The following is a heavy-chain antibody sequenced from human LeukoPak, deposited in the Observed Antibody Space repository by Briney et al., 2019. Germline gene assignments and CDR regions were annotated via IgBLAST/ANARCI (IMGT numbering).Heavy chain of an antibody. J-gene: IGHJ4*02. D-gene: IGHD3-3*01. Sequence: PGGSLRLSCAVSGITLSNYGMSWVRQAPGKGLEWVAGISDSGGSTNYADSVKGRFTISRDNPKNTLYLQMNSLRAEDTAVYFCAKRGVVIRVIIVGFHKEAYYFDSWGQRALVPVSS. V-gene: IGHV3-23*01. CDR2: ISDSGGST. CDR1: GITLSNYG. CDR3: AKRGVVIRVIIVGFHKEAYYFDS.